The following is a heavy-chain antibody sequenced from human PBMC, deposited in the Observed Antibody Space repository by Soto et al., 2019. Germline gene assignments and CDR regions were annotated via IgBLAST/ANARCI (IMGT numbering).Heavy chain of an antibody. CDR3: ARSIVVVTALDY. V-gene: IGHV1-3*01. CDR2: INAGNGNT. D-gene: IGHD2-21*02. CDR1: GYTFTSYY. Sequence: ASVKVSRKACGYTFTSYYMHWVRQAPGQRLEWMGWINAGNGNTKYSQKFQGRVTITRDTSASTAYMELSSLRSEDTAVYYCARSIVVVTALDYWGQGTLVTVSS. J-gene: IGHJ4*02.